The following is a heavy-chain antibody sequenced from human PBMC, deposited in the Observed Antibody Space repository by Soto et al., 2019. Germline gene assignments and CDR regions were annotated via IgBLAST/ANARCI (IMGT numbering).Heavy chain of an antibody. CDR1: GDSVSSNSAA. CDR2: TYYRSKWYN. V-gene: IGHV6-1*01. CDR3: ARARTGDSTRTLNYFDY. D-gene: IGHD7-27*01. J-gene: IGHJ4*02. Sequence: SQTLSLTCAISGDSVSSNSAAWNWIRQSPSRGLEWLGRTYYRSKWYNDYAGSVKSRININPDTSKNQFSLQLNSVTPEDTAVYYCARARTGDSTRTLNYFDYWGQGTLVTVSS.